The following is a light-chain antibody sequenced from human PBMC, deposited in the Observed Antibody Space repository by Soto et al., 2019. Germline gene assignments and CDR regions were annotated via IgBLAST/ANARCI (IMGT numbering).Light chain of an antibody. V-gene: IGKV3-20*01. J-gene: IGKJ5*01. CDR2: GAS. Sequence: EILLTQSPGTLSLSPGERATLSCRSSQSVSNNYLAWYQQKPGQAPRLLIYGASSRATGIPDRFSGSGSGTDFTLTISRLEPEDFAVYYCQQYGSSPLTFGQGTRLE. CDR1: QSVSNNY. CDR3: QQYGSSPLT.